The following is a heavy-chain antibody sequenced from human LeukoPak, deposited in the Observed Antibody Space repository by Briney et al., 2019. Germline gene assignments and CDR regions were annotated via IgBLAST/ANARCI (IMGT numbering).Heavy chain of an antibody. V-gene: IGHV5-51*01. CDR3: ARHIRDVVRGYYFDY. CDR1: GYSFTNYW. D-gene: IGHD3-10*01. CDR2: IYPGDSET. J-gene: IGHJ4*02. Sequence: GESLKISCKGSGYSFTNYWIGWVRQMPGKGLEWMGIIYPGDSETIYSPSFQGQVTISADESISTAYLQWSSLKASDTAMYYCARHIRDVVRGYYFDYWGQGTLVTVSS.